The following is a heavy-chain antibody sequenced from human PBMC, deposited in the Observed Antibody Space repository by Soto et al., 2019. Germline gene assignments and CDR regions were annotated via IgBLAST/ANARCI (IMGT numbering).Heavy chain of an antibody. CDR2: ISKDGSDY. Sequence: GGSLRLSCAASGFTFSDYAMHWVRQAPGKGLEWVAVISKDGSDYYYVDSVKGRFTISRDNSKNTVYLQMNSLRVEDTAVYYCARDLMYYYDSSGYYIFDYWGQGT. CDR1: GFTFSDYA. V-gene: IGHV3-30*03. D-gene: IGHD3-22*01. J-gene: IGHJ4*02. CDR3: ARDLMYYYDSSGYYIFDY.